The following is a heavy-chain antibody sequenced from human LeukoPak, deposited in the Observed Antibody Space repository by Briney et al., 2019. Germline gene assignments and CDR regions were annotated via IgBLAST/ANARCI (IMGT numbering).Heavy chain of an antibody. CDR3: ARGADLEAFDI. CDR1: DDSITIYY. D-gene: IGHD5-24*01. V-gene: IGHV4-59*01. Sequence: SSETLSLTCTVSDDSITIYYWSWIRQPPGKGLEWIGYIDHTGITNYNPSLNSRVTISRDTSKNHFSLELSSATAADTAVYYCARGADLEAFDIWGQGTMVTVSS. J-gene: IGHJ3*02. CDR2: IDHTGIT.